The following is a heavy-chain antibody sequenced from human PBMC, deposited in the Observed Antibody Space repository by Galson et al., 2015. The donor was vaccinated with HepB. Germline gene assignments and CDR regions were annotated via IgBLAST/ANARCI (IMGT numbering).Heavy chain of an antibody. V-gene: IGHV5-51*03. CDR3: ARSHSPRGPDAFDI. J-gene: IGHJ3*02. CDR1: GYSFTSYW. CDR2: IYPGDSDT. Sequence: GAEVKKPGESLKISCKGSGYSFTSYWIGWVRQMPGKGLEWMGIIYPGDSDTRYSPSFQGQVTMSADKSISTAYLQWSSLKASDSAVFYCARSHSPRGPDAFDIWGQGTMVTVSS. D-gene: IGHD2-21*01.